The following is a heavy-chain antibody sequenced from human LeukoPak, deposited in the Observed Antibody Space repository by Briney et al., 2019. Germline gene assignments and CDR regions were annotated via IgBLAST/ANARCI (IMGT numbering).Heavy chain of an antibody. Sequence: SETLSLTCTVSGGSISSSSYYWGWIRQPPGKGLEWVGSIYYSGSTYYNPSLKSRVTISVDTSKNQFSLKLSSVTAADTAVYYCARDSYYDSSGHAPWGQGILVTVSS. CDR2: IYYSGST. CDR3: ARDSYYDSSGHAP. CDR1: GGSISSSSYY. V-gene: IGHV4-39*02. D-gene: IGHD3-22*01. J-gene: IGHJ5*02.